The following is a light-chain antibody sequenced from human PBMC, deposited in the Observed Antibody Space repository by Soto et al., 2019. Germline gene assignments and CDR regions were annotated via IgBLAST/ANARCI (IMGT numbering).Light chain of an antibody. CDR2: DAS. CDR1: QSISSW. Sequence: DIQMTHSPSTLSASVGDRVTITCRASQSISSWLGWYQQKPGKAPKLLIYDASSLESGVPSRFSGSGSGTEFTLTISSLQPDDFATYYCQQYNSYWTFGRGTKVDIK. J-gene: IGKJ1*01. CDR3: QQYNSYWT. V-gene: IGKV1-5*01.